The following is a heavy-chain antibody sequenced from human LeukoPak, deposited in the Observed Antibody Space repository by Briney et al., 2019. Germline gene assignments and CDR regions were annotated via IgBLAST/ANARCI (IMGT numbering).Heavy chain of an antibody. CDR1: GFTFSNYS. CDR3: TRLPRSSAAF. J-gene: IGHJ4*02. CDR2: INEDGSDK. V-gene: IGHV3-7*04. Sequence: GGSLRLSCAASGFTFSNYSMSWVRQATGRGLEWVATINEDGSDKYYVDSVKGRFTISRDNAKNSLYLQMNSLRAEDTAVYYCTRLPRSSAAFWGQGTLVTVSS. D-gene: IGHD6-13*01.